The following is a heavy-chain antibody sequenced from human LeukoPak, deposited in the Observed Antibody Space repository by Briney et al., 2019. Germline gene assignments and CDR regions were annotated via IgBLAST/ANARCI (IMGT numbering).Heavy chain of an antibody. J-gene: IGHJ2*01. CDR1: GFTFSSYG. CDR2: IRYDGSNK. CDR3: AKDTDGYSSSWYAWYFDL. V-gene: IGHV3-30*02. Sequence: PGGSLRLSCAASGFTFSSYGMHWVRQAPGKGLEWVAFIRYDGSNKYYADSVKGRFTISRGNSKNTLYLQMNSLRAEDTAVYYCAKDTDGYSSSWYAWYFDLWGRGTLVTVSS. D-gene: IGHD6-13*01.